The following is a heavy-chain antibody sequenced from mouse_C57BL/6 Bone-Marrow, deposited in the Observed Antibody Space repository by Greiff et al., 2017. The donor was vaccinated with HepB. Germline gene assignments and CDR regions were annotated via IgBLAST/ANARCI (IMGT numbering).Heavy chain of an antibody. Sequence: EVQLQQSGPELVKPGASVKISCKASGYTFTDYYMNWVKQSHGKSLEWIGDINPNNGGTSYNQKFKGKATLTVDKSSSTAYMELRSLTSEDSAVYYCARRRYYGSSLYYAMDYWGQGTSVTVSS. J-gene: IGHJ4*01. D-gene: IGHD1-1*01. CDR2: INPNNGGT. CDR3: ARRRYYGSSLYYAMDY. V-gene: IGHV1-26*01. CDR1: GYTFTDYY.